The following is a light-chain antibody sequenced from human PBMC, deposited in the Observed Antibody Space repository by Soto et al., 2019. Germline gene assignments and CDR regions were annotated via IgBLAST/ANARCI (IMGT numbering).Light chain of an antibody. J-gene: IGKJ1*01. V-gene: IGKV3-20*01. CDR1: QSVSGSR. CDR2: GAF. CDR3: QQYGNSPST. Sequence: ETVLTQSPGTLSLSPGERATLSCRASQSVSGSRLAWYHQKPGQAPRLLIYGAFNRVTGIPVRFSGSGSGTDFILTISRLEPEDFEVYYCQQYGNSPSTFGQGTKVDIK.